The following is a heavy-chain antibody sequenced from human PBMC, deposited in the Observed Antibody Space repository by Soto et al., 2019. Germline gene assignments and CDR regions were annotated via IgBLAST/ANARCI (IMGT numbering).Heavy chain of an antibody. D-gene: IGHD4-17*01. Sequence: PGGSLRLSCAASGFTFSNAWMSWVRQAPGKGLEWVGRIKSKTDGGTTDYAAPVKGRFTISRDDSKNTLYLQMNSLKTEDTAVYYRTTGTTVTLLDYWGQGTLVTVSS. CDR2: IKSKTDGGTT. CDR3: TTGTTVTLLDY. J-gene: IGHJ4*02. CDR1: GFTFSNAW. V-gene: IGHV3-15*01.